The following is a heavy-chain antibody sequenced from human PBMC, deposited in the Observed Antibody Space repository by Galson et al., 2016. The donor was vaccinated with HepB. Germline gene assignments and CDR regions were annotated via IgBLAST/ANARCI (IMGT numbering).Heavy chain of an antibody. V-gene: IGHV4-39*01. D-gene: IGHD3-3*01. CDR3: ARRWGGSGFYQDY. CDR1: GDSISSTGYF. J-gene: IGHJ4*02. CDR2: ISFSGTT. Sequence: SETLSLTCTVSGDSISSTGYFWDWIRQPPGKELVWIGSISFSGTTYYTPSLKSRVTISVDTSKNRFSLRLKSVTAADTAVYYCARRWGGSGFYQDYWGQGTLVTVSS.